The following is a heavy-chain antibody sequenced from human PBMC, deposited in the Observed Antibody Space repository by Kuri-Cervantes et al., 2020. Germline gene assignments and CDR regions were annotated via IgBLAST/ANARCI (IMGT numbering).Heavy chain of an antibody. CDR1: GFTFSSYA. V-gene: IGHV3-23*01. CDR2: ISGSGGST. Sequence: GGSLRLSCAASGFTFSSYAMSWVRQAPGKGLEWVSAISGSGGSTYYADSVKGRFTISRDNSKNTLYLQMNSLRAEDTAVYYCAKDVGYYGSGSYYNSWFDPWGQGTLVTVSS. D-gene: IGHD3-10*01. J-gene: IGHJ5*02. CDR3: AKDVGYYGSGSYYNSWFDP.